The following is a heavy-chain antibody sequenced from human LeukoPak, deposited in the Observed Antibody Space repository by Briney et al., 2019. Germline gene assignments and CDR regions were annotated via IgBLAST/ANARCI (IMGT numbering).Heavy chain of an antibody. CDR2: MNPNSGTT. D-gene: IGHD6-19*01. CDR1: GYTFTNYD. Sequence: ASVKVSCKASGYTFTNYDINWVRQATGQGLEWMGWMNPNSGTTGYAQKFLGRVTITRNTSISTAYMELSSLRSDDTAVYYCARGSSRGFGDYYYYMDVWGKGTTVTVSS. J-gene: IGHJ6*03. V-gene: IGHV1-8*03. CDR3: ARGSSRGFGDYYYYMDV.